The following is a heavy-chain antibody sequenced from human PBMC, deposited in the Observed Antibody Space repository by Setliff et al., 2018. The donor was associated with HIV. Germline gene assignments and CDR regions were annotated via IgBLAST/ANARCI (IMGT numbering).Heavy chain of an antibody. V-gene: IGHV1-24*01. CDR1: GFTLREVS. CDR3: AIDMVGGWLRPMPDF. D-gene: IGHD2-2*01. J-gene: IGHJ4*02. Sequence: ASVMVSCKVSGFTLREVSMHWVRQAPGKGLEWMGYFDPEDGETVYAQKFQGRVTMTEDTSTNTAYMELSGLRSGDTAVYYCAIDMVGGWLRPMPDFWGQGALVTVS. CDR2: FDPEDGET.